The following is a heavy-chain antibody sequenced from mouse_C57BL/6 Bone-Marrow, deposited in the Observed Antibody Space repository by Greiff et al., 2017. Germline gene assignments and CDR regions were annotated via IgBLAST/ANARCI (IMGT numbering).Heavy chain of an antibody. J-gene: IGHJ1*03. CDR3: ASEFITTVVAAEYFDV. Sequence: VQLQQSGPELVKPGASVKLSCKASGYTFTSYDINWVKQRPGQGLEWIGCIYPRDGSTKYNEKFKGKATFTVDTSSSTAYMELHSLTSEDSAVYFGASEFITTVVAAEYFDVWGTGTTVTVSS. V-gene: IGHV1-85*01. D-gene: IGHD1-1*01. CDR1: GYTFTSYD. CDR2: IYPRDGST.